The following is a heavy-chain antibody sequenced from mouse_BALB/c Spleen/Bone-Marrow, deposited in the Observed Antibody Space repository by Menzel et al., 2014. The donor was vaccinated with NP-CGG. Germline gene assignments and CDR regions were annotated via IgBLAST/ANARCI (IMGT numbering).Heavy chain of an antibody. J-gene: IGHJ4*01. CDR1: GYAFSSYW. V-gene: IGHV1-9*01. D-gene: IGHD1-1*01. CDR2: ILPGSGST. Sequence: LQESGAELMKPGASVKISCKATGYAFSSYWIEWVKQRPGHGLEWIGEILPGSGSTNYNEKFKGKATFTADISSNTAYMQLSSLTSEDSAVYYCAREDIATVVEMDYWGQGTSVTVSS. CDR3: AREDIATVVEMDY.